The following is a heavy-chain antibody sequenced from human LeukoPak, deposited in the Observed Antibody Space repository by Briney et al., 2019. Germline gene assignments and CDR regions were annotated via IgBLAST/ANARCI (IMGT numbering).Heavy chain of an antibody. J-gene: IGHJ3*02. V-gene: IGHV1-69*01. CDR2: IIPIFGTA. CDR3: AIYCSSTSCYIFGPFI. D-gene: IGHD2-2*02. CDR1: GGTFSSYA. Sequence: SVKVSCKASGGTFSSYAISWVRQAPGQGLEWMGGIIPIFGTANYAQKFQGRVTITADESTRTAYMELSSLRSEDTAVYYCAIYCSSTSCYIFGPFIWGQGTMVTVSS.